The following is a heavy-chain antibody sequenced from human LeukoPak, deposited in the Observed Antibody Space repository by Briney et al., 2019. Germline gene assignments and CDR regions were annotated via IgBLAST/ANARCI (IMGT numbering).Heavy chain of an antibody. D-gene: IGHD6-19*01. J-gene: IGHJ5*02. CDR1: GFTFSTYW. V-gene: IGHV3-7*01. Sequence: GESLRLACAASGFTFSTYWMSWARQAPGKGLEWVAKMNESGSVISYVDSVKGRFTISRDNAKNSLYLQMNSLRAEDTAVYYCASADSGRNSFAPWGQGTLVIVSS. CDR3: ASADSGRNSFAP. CDR2: MNESGSVI.